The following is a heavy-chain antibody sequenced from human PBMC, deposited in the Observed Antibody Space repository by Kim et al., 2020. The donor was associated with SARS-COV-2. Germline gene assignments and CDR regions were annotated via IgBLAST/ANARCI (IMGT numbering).Heavy chain of an antibody. J-gene: IGHJ3*02. V-gene: IGHV3-73*01. Sequence: GGSLRLSCAASGFTFSSSAMHWVRQASGKGLEWVAVIRNKANNYASAYAASGRGSFTIYRADSKTTPYLQMHSLETAATYVYYCTRVPETTLAFYDTFD. CDR3: TRVPETTLAFYDTFD. D-gene: IGHD3-9*01. CDR1: GFTFSSSA. CDR2: IRNKANNYAS.